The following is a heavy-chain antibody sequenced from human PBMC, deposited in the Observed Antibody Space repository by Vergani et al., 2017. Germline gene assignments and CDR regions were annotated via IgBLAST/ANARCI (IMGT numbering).Heavy chain of an antibody. CDR1: GFTFSNAW. V-gene: IGHV3-15*01. Sequence: EVQLVESGGGLVKPGGSLRLSCAASGFTFSNAWMSWVRQAPGKGLEWVGRIKSKTDGGTTDYAAPVKGRFTISRDDSKNTLYLQMNSLKTEDTAVYYCTTRVGILTGYDYWGQGTLVTVSS. D-gene: IGHD3-9*01. CDR2: IKSKTDGGTT. J-gene: IGHJ4*02. CDR3: TTRVGILTGYDY.